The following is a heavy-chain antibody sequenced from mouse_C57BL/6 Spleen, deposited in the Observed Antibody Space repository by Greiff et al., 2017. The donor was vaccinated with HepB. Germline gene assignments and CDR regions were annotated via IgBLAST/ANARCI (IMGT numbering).Heavy chain of an antibody. Sequence: QVQLQQSGAELVKPGASVKISCKASGYAFSSYWMNWVKQRPGKGLEWIGQIYPGDGDTNYNGKFKGKATLTADKSSSTAYMQLSSLTSEDSAVYFCARSGLLYYDYDGGTVYAMDYWGQGTSVTVSS. V-gene: IGHV1-80*01. CDR1: GYAFSSYW. J-gene: IGHJ4*01. CDR2: IYPGDGDT. D-gene: IGHD2-4*01. CDR3: ARSGLLYYDYDGGTVYAMDY.